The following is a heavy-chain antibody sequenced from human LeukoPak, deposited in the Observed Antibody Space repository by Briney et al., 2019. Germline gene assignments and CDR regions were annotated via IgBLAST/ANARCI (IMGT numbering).Heavy chain of an antibody. CDR1: GFTFSSYG. CDR3: ARDWRRGYSYGGS. V-gene: IGHV3-33*01. CDR2: IWYDGSNK. J-gene: IGHJ4*02. D-gene: IGHD5-18*01. Sequence: PGGSLRLSCAASGFTFSSYGMHWVRQAPGKGLEWVAVIWYDGSNKYYADSVKGRFTISRDNSKNTLYLQMNSLRAEDTAVYYCARDWRRGYSYGGSWGQGTLVTVSS.